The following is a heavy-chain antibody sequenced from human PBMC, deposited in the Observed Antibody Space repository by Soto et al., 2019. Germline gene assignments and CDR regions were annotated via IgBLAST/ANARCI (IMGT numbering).Heavy chain of an antibody. D-gene: IGHD1-1*01. Sequence: QVHLVQSGAEVKKPGASVQVSCKASGYAFTTYGITWVRKAPGQGLERMGWISAHNGNTNYAQKLQGRVTMTRDTSTSTGYMELRSLISDDTAVYYCARGRYGDYWGQGAVVNVSS. CDR2: ISAHNGNT. CDR3: ARGRYGDY. J-gene: IGHJ4*02. V-gene: IGHV1-18*01. CDR1: GYAFTTYG.